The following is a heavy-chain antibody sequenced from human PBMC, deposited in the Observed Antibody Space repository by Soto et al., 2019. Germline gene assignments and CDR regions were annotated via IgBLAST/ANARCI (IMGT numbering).Heavy chain of an antibody. CDR1: GFTFSSHT. J-gene: IGHJ6*02. CDR3: ARVGVVVVGGTYYYHGMDV. CDR2: ISGSGDYI. D-gene: IGHD2-15*01. V-gene: IGHV3-21*01. Sequence: EVQLVESGGGLVKPGGSLRLSCAVSGFTFSSHTINWVRQAPGKGLEWVSSISGSGDYIFYADAVRGRFTLSRDNAKNSLYLQMNSLRAEDTAVYNCARVGVVVVGGTYYYHGMDVWGQGNTVTVSS.